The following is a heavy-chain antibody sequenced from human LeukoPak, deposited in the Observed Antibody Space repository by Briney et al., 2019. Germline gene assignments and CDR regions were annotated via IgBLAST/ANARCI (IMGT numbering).Heavy chain of an antibody. CDR2: ISGSGDST. V-gene: IGHV3-23*01. D-gene: IGHD6-19*01. CDR1: GFTFSSYG. Sequence: GGSLRLSCAASGFTFSSYGMHWVRQAPGKGLEWVSAISGSGDSTYYADSVKGRFTISRDNSKNTLYLQMNSLRAEDTAVYYCASPGGKQWLTRLDHWGQGTLVTVSS. CDR3: ASPGGKQWLTRLDH. J-gene: IGHJ4*02.